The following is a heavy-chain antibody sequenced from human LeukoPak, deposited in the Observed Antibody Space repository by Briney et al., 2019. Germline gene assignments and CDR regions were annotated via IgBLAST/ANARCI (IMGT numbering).Heavy chain of an antibody. J-gene: IGHJ6*03. CDR2: ISGSGGST. D-gene: IGHD5-18*01. CDR3: AKGGYSNGRYYYYYMDV. Sequence: GGSLRLSCAASGFTFSSYAMSWVRQAPGKGLEWVSAISGSGGSTYYADSVKGRFTISRDNAKNSLYLQMNSLRAEDTAVYYCAKGGYSNGRYYYYYMDVWGEGTTVTVSS. CDR1: GFTFSSYA. V-gene: IGHV3-23*01.